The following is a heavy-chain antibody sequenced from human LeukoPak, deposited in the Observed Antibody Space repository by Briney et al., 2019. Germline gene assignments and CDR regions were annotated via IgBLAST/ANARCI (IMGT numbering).Heavy chain of an antibody. CDR1: GFTFSSYA. D-gene: IGHD2-15*01. CDR3: ARYCSGSICYSGVDY. J-gene: IGHJ4*02. CDR2: MSYSGSRT. V-gene: IGHV3-23*01. Sequence: GGSLRLSCAASGFTFSSYAMNWVRQAPGKGLEWVSAMSYSGSRTYYADSVKGRFTISRDNSKNTLFLQMSSLRAEDTAVYYCARYCSGSICYSGVDYWGQGTLVPVSS.